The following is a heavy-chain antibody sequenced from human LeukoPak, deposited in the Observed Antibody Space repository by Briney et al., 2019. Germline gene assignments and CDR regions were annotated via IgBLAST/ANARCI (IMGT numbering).Heavy chain of an antibody. CDR3: ARAYSSTWYGGDTFDI. V-gene: IGHV4-38-2*01. CDR2: IYHSGNT. Sequence: SETLSLTCAVSRYSITRGYYRAWIRQPPGKGLEWIGSIYHSGNTYYNPSLKSRLTMSVGTSKNRFSLNLRSVTAADTAVYFCARAYSSTWYGGDTFDIWGQGTMVTVSS. CDR1: RYSITRGYY. D-gene: IGHD2-2*01. J-gene: IGHJ3*02.